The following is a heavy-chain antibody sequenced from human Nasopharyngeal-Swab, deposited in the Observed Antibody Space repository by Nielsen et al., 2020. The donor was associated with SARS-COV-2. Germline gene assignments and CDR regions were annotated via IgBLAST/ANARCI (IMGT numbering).Heavy chain of an antibody. V-gene: IGHV3-30*18. CDR2: ISYDGSNK. D-gene: IGHD3-10*01. Sequence: GESLKISCAASGFTFSSYGMHWVRQAPGKGLEWVAVISYDGSNKYYADSVKGRFTISRDNSKNTLYLQMNSLRAEDTAVYYCAKDGDGSGSYGDYYYYMDVWGKGTTVTVSS. CDR3: AKDGDGSGSYGDYYYYMDV. J-gene: IGHJ6*03. CDR1: GFTFSSYG.